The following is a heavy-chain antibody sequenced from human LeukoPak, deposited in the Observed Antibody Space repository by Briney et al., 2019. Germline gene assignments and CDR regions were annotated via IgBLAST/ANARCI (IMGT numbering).Heavy chain of an antibody. D-gene: IGHD2-2*01. Sequence: GGSLRLSCAASGFTFSSYSMNWVRQAPGKGLEWVSSISSSSSYIYYADSVKGRFTISRDNAKNLVYLQMNSLRAEDTAVYYCARVRNPYCSSTSCYFDYWGQGTLVTVSS. CDR3: ARVRNPYCSSTSCYFDY. V-gene: IGHV3-21*01. CDR2: ISSSSSYI. J-gene: IGHJ4*02. CDR1: GFTFSSYS.